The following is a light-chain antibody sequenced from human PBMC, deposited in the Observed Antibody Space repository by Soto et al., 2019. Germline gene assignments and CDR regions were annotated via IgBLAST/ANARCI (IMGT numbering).Light chain of an antibody. CDR2: DVN. Sequence: QSALTQPASVSGSPGQSITISCTGTSSDVGGYDYVSWYQQLPGKAPKLLIYDVNNRPSGVSRRFSGSKSGNTASLTISGLQAEDEADYYCSSYTGSSTFVFGTGTKVNVL. CDR1: SSDVGGYDY. V-gene: IGLV2-14*01. CDR3: SSYTGSSTFV. J-gene: IGLJ1*01.